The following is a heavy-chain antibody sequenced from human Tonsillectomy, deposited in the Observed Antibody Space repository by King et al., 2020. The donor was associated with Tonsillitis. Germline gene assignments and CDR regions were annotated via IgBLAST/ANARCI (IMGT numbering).Heavy chain of an antibody. V-gene: IGHV4-59*01. CDR3: ARADDSSGWYIVDY. CDR2: IYYSGRT. Sequence: VQLQESGPGLVKPSETLFLTCPVSGGSISSYYWSWIRQPPGKGLECVVYIYYSGRTNYNPSIKSRFTISVDTLKNQFSLKLSSVTAADTAVYYCARADDSSGWYIVDYWGQGTLVTVSS. CDR1: GGSISSYY. J-gene: IGHJ4*02. D-gene: IGHD6-19*01.